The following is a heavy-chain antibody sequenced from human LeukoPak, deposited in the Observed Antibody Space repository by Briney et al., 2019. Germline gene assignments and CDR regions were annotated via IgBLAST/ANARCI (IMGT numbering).Heavy chain of an antibody. D-gene: IGHD1-26*01. CDR1: GYTFTLYG. J-gene: IGHJ4*02. CDR3: ARDIVGATTFFDY. V-gene: IGHV1-69*13. Sequence: ASVKVSCKASGYTFTLYGISWVRQAPGQGLEWMGGIIPVFGTANYAQKFQGRVTITADESTSTAYMELSSLRSEDTAVYYCARDIVGATTFFDYWGQGTLVTVSS. CDR2: IIPVFGTA.